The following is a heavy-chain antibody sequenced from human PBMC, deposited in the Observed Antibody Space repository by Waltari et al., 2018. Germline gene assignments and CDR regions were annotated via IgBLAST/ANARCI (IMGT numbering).Heavy chain of an antibody. CDR1: GGSISSYY. CDR3: ARDRDYGGNHFDY. V-gene: IGHV4-59*01. J-gene: IGHJ4*02. CDR2: IYYSGST. D-gene: IGHD4-17*01. Sequence: QVQLQESGPGLVKPSETPSLTCTVSGGSISSYYWSWIRQPPGKGLEWIGYIYYSGSTNYNPSLTSRVTISVDTSKNQFSLKLSSVTAADTAVYYCARDRDYGGNHFDYWGQGTLVTVSS.